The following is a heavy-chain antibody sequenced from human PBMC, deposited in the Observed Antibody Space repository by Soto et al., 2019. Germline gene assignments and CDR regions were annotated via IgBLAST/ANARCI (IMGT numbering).Heavy chain of an antibody. J-gene: IGHJ4*02. V-gene: IGHV3-21*01. D-gene: IGHD3-3*01. Sequence: GSLRLSCAASGFTFSSYSMNWVRQAPGKGLEWVSSISSSSSYIYYADSVKGRFTISRDNAKNSLYLQMNSLRAEDTAVYYCARVLGRDYDFWSGTLMFDYWGQGTLVTVSS. CDR3: ARVLGRDYDFWSGTLMFDY. CDR1: GFTFSSYS. CDR2: ISSSSSYI.